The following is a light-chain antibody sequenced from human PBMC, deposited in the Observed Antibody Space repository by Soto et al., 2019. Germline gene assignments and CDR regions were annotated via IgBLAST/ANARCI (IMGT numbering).Light chain of an antibody. V-gene: IGKV3-15*01. CDR1: QSVSSN. CDR2: GAS. J-gene: IGKJ1*01. CDR3: QQYNNWPRT. Sequence: EMVMTLSPVALCVSPGERATLSCRASQSVSSNLAWYQQKPGQAPGLLIYGASTLATGIPARFSGSGSGTEFTLTISSLLPEDCAVYYCQQYNNWPRTFGQGSKVEIK.